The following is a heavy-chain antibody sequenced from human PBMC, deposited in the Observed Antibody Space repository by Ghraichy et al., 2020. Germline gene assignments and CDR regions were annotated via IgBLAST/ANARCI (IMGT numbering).Heavy chain of an antibody. CDR2: ISSTSSDM. Sequence: GESLNISCAASGFALSGYSMNWFRQAPGKGLEWVSSISSTSSDMYYADSVKGRFTISRDNAKNLLYLQMNSLRAGDTAVYYCARHAAGTYYYGMDVWGQGTTVTVSS. CDR1: GFALSGYS. D-gene: IGHD1-1*01. V-gene: IGHV3-21*01. CDR3: ARHAAGTYYYGMDV. J-gene: IGHJ6*02.